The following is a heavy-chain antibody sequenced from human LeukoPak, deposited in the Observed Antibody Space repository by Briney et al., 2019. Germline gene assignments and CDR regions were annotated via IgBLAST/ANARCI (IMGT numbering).Heavy chain of an antibody. CDR3: ARHSRSWSPFDP. V-gene: IGHV4-59*08. Sequence: PSETLSLTCTVSGGSISIYDWSWIRQPPGKGLEWIGDIYYTGSTKYNPSLKSRVTISVDTSKNQFSLKLSSVTAADTAVYYCARHSRSWSPFDPWGQGTLVTVSS. D-gene: IGHD6-13*01. J-gene: IGHJ5*02. CDR2: IYYTGST. CDR1: GGSISIYD.